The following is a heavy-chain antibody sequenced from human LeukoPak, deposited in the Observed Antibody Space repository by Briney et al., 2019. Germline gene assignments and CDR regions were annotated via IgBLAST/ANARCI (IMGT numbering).Heavy chain of an antibody. V-gene: IGHV4-39*07. CDR2: INHSGST. CDR1: GGSISSSSYY. D-gene: IGHD6-19*01. CDR3: ARGRAVAGTAPFDY. J-gene: IGHJ4*02. Sequence: KPSETLSLTCTVSGGSISSSSYYWSWIRQPPGKGLEWIGEINHSGSTNYNPSLKSRVTISVDTSKNQFSLKLSSVTAADTAVYYCARGRAVAGTAPFDYWGQGTLVTVSS.